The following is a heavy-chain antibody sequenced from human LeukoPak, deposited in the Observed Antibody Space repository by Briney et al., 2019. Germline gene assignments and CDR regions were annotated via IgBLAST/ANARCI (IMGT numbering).Heavy chain of an antibody. D-gene: IGHD3-10*01. J-gene: IGHJ3*02. CDR2: ISSSGSTI. CDR3: ARDLNREGMGI. V-gene: IGHV3-48*03. CDR1: GFTFSSYE. Sequence: GGSLRLSCAASGFTFSSYEMNWVRQAPGKGLEWVSYISSSGSTIYYADSVKGRFTISRDNAKNSLYLQMNSLRAEDTAVYYCARDLNREGMGIWGQGTMVTASS.